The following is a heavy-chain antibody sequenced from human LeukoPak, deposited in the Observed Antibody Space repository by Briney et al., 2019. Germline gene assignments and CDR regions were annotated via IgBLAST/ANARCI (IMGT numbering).Heavy chain of an antibody. V-gene: IGHV4-34*01. CDR1: GGSFSGYY. D-gene: IGHD3-10*01. CDR3: ARGTLTYYYGSGRFNY. Sequence: SETLSLTCAVYGGSFSGYYWSWIRQPPGKGLERIGEINHSGSTNYNPSLKSRVTISVDTSKNQFSLKLSSVTAADTAVYYCARGTLTYYYGSGRFNYWGQGTLVTVSS. CDR2: INHSGST. J-gene: IGHJ4*02.